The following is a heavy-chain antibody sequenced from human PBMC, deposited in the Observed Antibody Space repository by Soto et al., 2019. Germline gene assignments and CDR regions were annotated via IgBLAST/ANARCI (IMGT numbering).Heavy chain of an antibody. Sequence: GASVKVSCKASGYTFTSYGISWVRQAPGQGLEWMGWISAYNGNTNYAQKLQGRVTMTTDTSTSTAYMELRSLRSGDTAVYYCARWNYYDSSGYYYFDYWGQGTLVTVSS. J-gene: IGHJ4*02. CDR1: GYTFTSYG. CDR3: ARWNYYDSSGYYYFDY. V-gene: IGHV1-18*01. D-gene: IGHD3-22*01. CDR2: ISAYNGNT.